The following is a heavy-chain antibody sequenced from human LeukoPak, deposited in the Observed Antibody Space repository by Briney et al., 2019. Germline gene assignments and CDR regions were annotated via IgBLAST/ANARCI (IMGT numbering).Heavy chain of an antibody. CDR1: GFTFSSYG. V-gene: IGHV3-30*18. J-gene: IGHJ6*02. CDR2: ISYDGSNK. Sequence: GGSLRLSCAASGFTFSSYGMHWVRQAPGKGLEWVAVISYDGSNKYYADSVKGRFTISRDNSKNTLYLQMNSLRAEDTAVYYCAKLQDLDYTKVRYYGMDVWGQGTTVTVSS. CDR3: AKLQDLDYTKVRYYGMDV. D-gene: IGHD4-11*01.